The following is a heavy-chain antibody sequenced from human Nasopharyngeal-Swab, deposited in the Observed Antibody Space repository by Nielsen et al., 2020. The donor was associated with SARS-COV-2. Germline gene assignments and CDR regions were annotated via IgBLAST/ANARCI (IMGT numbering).Heavy chain of an antibody. CDR3: ARSYAGEYSYGYLDGPYYYYYYMDV. V-gene: IGHV2-70*11. CDR2: IDWDDDK. D-gene: IGHD5-18*01. J-gene: IGHJ6*03. Sequence: WIRQPPGKALEWLARIDWDDDKYYSTSLKTRLTISKDTSKNQVVLTMTNMDPVDTATYYCARSYAGEYSYGYLDGPYYYYYYMDVWGKGTTVTVSS.